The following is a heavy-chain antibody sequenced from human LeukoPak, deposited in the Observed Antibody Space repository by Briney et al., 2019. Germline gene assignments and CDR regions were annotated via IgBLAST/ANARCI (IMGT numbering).Heavy chain of an antibody. J-gene: IGHJ4*02. V-gene: IGHV3-23*01. CDR2: ISGSGGST. Sequence: GSLRLSCAASGFTFSSYAMSWVRQAPGKGLGWVSAISGSGGSTYYADSVKGRFTISRDNSKNTLYLQMNSLRAEDTAVYYCARGPHYYDSSGYPDYWGQGTLVTVSS. D-gene: IGHD3-22*01. CDR1: GFTFSSYA. CDR3: ARGPHYYDSSGYPDY.